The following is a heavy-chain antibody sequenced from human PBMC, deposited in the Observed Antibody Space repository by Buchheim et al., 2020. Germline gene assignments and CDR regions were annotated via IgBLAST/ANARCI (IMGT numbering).Heavy chain of an antibody. CDR3: ARRGGPYTYYRDFSMDG. D-gene: IGHD3-16*01. CDR1: GGSISGSNSY. CDR2: ISSSGSA. J-gene: IGHJ6*03. Sequence: QLQLQESGPGLVKPSETLSLTCTVSGGSISGSNSYWGWVRQPPGKGLEWIGSISSSGSASYISSLKSRVTISIDTSKMWFSLRRTSVTAADTSVYYCARRGGPYTYYRDFSMDGWGKGTT. V-gene: IGHV4-39*01.